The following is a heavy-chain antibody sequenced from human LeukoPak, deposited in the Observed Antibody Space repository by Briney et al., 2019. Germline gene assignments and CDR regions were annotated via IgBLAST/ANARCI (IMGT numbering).Heavy chain of an antibody. CDR2: ISSSTSYI. V-gene: IGHV3-21*01. J-gene: IGHJ1*01. D-gene: IGHD2-15*01. CDR3: ARDGSGYCSGGSCYSAEYFQH. CDR1: GFTFSSYS. Sequence: PGGSLRLSCAASGFTFSSYSMNWVRQAPGQGLEWVSSISSSTSYIYYADSVRGRFTISRDNAKNSLYLQMNSLRAEDTAVYYCARDGSGYCSGGSCYSAEYFQHWGQGTLVTVSS.